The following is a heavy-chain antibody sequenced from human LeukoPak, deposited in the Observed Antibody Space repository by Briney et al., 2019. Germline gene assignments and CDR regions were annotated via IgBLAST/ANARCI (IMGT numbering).Heavy chain of an antibody. Sequence: PGGSLRLSCAASGFTFSSYWMHWVRQAPGKGLVWVSRINSDGSSTSYADSVKGRFTISRDNAKNTLYLQMNSLRAEDTAVYYCARPITYDAFGIWGQGTMVTVSS. V-gene: IGHV3-74*01. J-gene: IGHJ3*02. CDR2: INSDGSST. CDR1: GFTFSSYW. CDR3: ARPITYDAFGI.